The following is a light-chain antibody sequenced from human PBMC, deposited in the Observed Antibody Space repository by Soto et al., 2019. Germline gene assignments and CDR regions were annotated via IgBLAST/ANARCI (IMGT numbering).Light chain of an antibody. J-gene: IGLJ3*02. CDR2: DVS. CDR3: CSYAGSYTPWV. CDR1: SSDVGGYNY. V-gene: IGLV2-11*01. Sequence: QSVLTQPRSVSGSPGQSVTISCTGTSSDVGGYNYVSWYQQHPGKAPKLMIYDVSKRPSGVPDRFSGSKSGNTASLTISGLQVEDEADYYCCSYAGSYTPWVFGGGTKLTVL.